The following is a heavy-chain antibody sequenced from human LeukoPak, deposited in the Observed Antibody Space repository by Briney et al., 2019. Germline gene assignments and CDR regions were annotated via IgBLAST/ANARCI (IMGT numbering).Heavy chain of an antibody. V-gene: IGHV1-58*01. CDR1: GSTFTRSA. CDR2: IVVGSGNT. D-gene: IGHD6-13*01. J-gene: IGHJ3*02. CDR3: ARDTTNPAAGRDRDDAFDI. Sequence: ASVKVSCKASGSTFTRSAVQWVRQARGQRLEWIGWIVVGSGNTNYAQKFQERVTIIRDMSTSTAYMELSSLRSEDTAVYYCARDTTNPAAGRDRDDAFDIWGQGTMVTVSS.